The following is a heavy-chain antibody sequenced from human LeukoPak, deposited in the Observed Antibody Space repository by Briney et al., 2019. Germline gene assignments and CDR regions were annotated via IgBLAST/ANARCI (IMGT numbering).Heavy chain of an antibody. CDR1: GYTFTGYW. V-gene: IGHV1-2*02. Sequence: ASVKVSCKASGYTFTGYWMHWVRQAPGQGLEWMGWVNPTHGGTNFAQKFQGRVTMTRDTSISTAYMELSRLTSDDTAMYYCAIVTTADGYWGQGTPLTVSS. J-gene: IGHJ4*02. CDR3: AIVTTADGY. D-gene: IGHD4-17*01. CDR2: VNPTHGGT.